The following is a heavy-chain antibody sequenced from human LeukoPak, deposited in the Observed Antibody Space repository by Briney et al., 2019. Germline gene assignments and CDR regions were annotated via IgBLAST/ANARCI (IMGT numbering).Heavy chain of an antibody. CDR1: GFTFSSYW. J-gene: IGHJ4*02. V-gene: IGHV3-74*01. CDR2: INSDGSST. Sequence: GGSLRLSCAASGFTFSSYWMHWVRQAPGKGLVWVSRINSDGSSTSYADSVKGRFTISRDNAKNTLYLQMNSLRAEDTAVYYCARPLNPSYSVVVVAATQSYGYWGQGTLVTVSS. D-gene: IGHD2-15*01. CDR3: ARPLNPSYSVVVVAATQSYGY.